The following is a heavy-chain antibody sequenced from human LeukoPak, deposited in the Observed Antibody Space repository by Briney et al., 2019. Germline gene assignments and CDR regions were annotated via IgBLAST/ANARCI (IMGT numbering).Heavy chain of an antibody. Sequence: PSETLSLTCAVYGGSFSGYYWSWIRQPPGKGLEWIGEINHSGSTNYNPSLKSRVTISVDTSKNRFSLKLTSVTAADTAVYYCARQQSVTTVDYWGQGTLVTVSS. V-gene: IGHV4-34*01. CDR2: INHSGST. J-gene: IGHJ4*02. CDR3: ARQQSVTTVDY. D-gene: IGHD4-11*01. CDR1: GGSFSGYY.